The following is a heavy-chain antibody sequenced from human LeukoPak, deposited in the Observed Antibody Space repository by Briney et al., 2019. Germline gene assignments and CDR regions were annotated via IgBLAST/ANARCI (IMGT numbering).Heavy chain of an antibody. D-gene: IGHD7-27*01. CDR2: IKQGGSEK. Sequence: PGGSLRLSCAASGFTFSSYWTSWVRQAPGKGLEWVANIKQGGSEKFYVDSVKGRFTISRDNAKKSLYLQMNSLRAEDTAVYYCARDTWGYFDLWGRGTQVTVSS. J-gene: IGHJ2*01. CDR1: GFTFSSYW. V-gene: IGHV3-7*01. CDR3: ARDTWGYFDL.